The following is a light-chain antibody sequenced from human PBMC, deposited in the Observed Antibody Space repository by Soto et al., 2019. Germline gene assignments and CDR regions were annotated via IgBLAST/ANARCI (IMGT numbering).Light chain of an antibody. Sequence: DIQRTQSPSVLSASVGDTVTITCRASQALSNYLAWYQQKPGKAPDLLIYSASTLQSGVPSRFSGSGSETEFSLTIRALQPEDFATYYCQQLSRYPLTFGGGTKVDIK. CDR2: SAS. J-gene: IGKJ4*01. CDR1: QALSNY. V-gene: IGKV1-9*01. CDR3: QQLSRYPLT.